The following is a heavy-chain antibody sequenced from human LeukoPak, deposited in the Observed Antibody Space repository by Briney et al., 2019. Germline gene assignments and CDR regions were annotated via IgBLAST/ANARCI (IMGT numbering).Heavy chain of an antibody. V-gene: IGHV4-39*01. J-gene: IGHJ5*02. Sequence: SETLSLTCTVSGGSISSSSYYWGWIRQPPGQGLEWIGSIYYSGSSYYNPSLKSRVTISVDTSKNQLSLKLSSVTAADTGVYYCARHLVLRDYYGSGSYLGWFDPWGQGTLVSVCS. CDR1: GGSISSSSYY. CDR3: ARHLVLRDYYGSGSYLGWFDP. CDR2: IYYSGSS. D-gene: IGHD3-10*01.